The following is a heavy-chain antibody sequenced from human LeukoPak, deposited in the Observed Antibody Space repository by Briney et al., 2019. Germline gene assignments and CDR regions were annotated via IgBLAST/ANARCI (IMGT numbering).Heavy chain of an antibody. CDR3: ARDRSTLRTFNDY. CDR1: GFTFSSYA. J-gene: IGHJ4*02. D-gene: IGHD3-3*01. Sequence: GGSLRLSCAASGFTFSSYAMSWVRQAPGKGLEWVSVISVSGANTYYADPVKGRFTISRDNSKNTLYLQMNSLRAEDTAVYYCARDRSTLRTFNDYWGQGTLVTVSS. V-gene: IGHV3-23*01. CDR2: ISVSGANT.